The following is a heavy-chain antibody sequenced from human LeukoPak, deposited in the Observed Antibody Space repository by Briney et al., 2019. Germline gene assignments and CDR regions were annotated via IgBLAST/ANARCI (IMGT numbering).Heavy chain of an antibody. V-gene: IGHV1-69*05. J-gene: IGHJ3*02. CDR3: ARESDSAFDI. CDR1: GGTFSRYA. Sequence: GPSVTLSFTSSGGTFSRYAIRWVRQAPGQGLEWMGGIIPIFGTANDAQNLQGGVTITRDESRSTAYMELSSLRSEDTAVYYCARESDSAFDIWGQGTMVTVSS. CDR2: IIPIFGTA.